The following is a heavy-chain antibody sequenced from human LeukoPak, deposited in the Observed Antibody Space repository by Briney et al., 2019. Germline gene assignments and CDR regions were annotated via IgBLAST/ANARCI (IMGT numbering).Heavy chain of an antibody. V-gene: IGHV3-15*01. CDR1: GFTFSNAW. CDR2: IKSKTDGGTT. Sequence: GGSLRLSCAASGFTFSNAWMSWVRQAPGKGLEWVGRIKSKTDGGTTDYAAPVKGRFTISRDDSKNTLYLQMNSVKTEDTAVYYCTTEKGLTIFGVVDYWGQGTLVTVSS. CDR3: TTEKGLTIFGVVDY. J-gene: IGHJ4*02. D-gene: IGHD3-3*01.